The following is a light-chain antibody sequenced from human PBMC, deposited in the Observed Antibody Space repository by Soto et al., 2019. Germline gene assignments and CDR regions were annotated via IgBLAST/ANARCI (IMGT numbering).Light chain of an antibody. Sequence: DFQMAQAPQSLSASVGDRVTITCRASQVISNYLAWYQQKPGKVPKLLIYAASTLQPGVPSRFSGSGSGTDFTLTISSLQPEDVATYYCHKYNSAPWTFGQGTKVDIK. CDR2: AAS. CDR1: QVISNY. CDR3: HKYNSAPWT. J-gene: IGKJ1*01. V-gene: IGKV1-27*01.